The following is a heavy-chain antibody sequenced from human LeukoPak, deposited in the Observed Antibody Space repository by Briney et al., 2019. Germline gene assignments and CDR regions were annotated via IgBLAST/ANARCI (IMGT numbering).Heavy chain of an antibody. Sequence: SETLSLTCTVSGGSISSSSYYWGWIRQPPGKGLEWIGSIYHSGNTNYNPSLKSRVTISVDTSKNQFSLKLSSVTAADTAVYYCASSSAHSRGGAFDIWGQGTMVTVSS. V-gene: IGHV4-39*07. CDR3: ASSSAHSRGGAFDI. CDR2: IYHSGNT. J-gene: IGHJ3*02. D-gene: IGHD6-13*01. CDR1: GGSISSSSYY.